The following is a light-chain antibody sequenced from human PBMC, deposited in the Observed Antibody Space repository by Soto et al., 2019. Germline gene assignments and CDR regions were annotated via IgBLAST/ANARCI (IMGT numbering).Light chain of an antibody. J-gene: IGLJ1*01. CDR1: SSDVGGYNY. V-gene: IGLV2-14*01. Sequence: QSVLTQPASVSGSPGQSITISCTGTSSDVGGYNYVSWYQQHPGKAPKLMNYEVSNRPSGVSNRFSGSKSGNTASLTISGLQAEDEADYYCSSYTSSSTPLYVFGTGTKLTVL. CDR3: SSYTSSSTPLYV. CDR2: EVS.